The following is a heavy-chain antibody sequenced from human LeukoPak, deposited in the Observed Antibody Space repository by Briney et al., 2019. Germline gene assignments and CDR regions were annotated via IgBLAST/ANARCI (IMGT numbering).Heavy chain of an antibody. CDR2: INHSGST. CDR3: ARGLRKRGTAFDY. J-gene: IGHJ4*02. D-gene: IGHD1-1*01. Sequence: KPSETLSLTCAVYGGSFSGYYWSWIRQPPGKGLEWIGEINHSGSTNYNPSLKSRVTISVDTSKNQFSLKLSSVTAADTAVYYCARGLRKRGTAFDYWGQGTLVTVSS. CDR1: GGSFSGYY. V-gene: IGHV4-34*01.